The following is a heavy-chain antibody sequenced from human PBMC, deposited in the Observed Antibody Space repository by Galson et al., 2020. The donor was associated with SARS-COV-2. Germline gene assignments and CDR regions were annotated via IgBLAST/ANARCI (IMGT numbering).Heavy chain of an antibody. V-gene: IGHV3-49*04. CDR1: GFTFGDYA. Sequence: TGGSLRLSCTASGFTFGDYAMSWVRQAPGKGLEWVGFIRSKAYGGTTEYAASVKGRFTISRDDSKSIAYLQMNSLKTEDTAVYYCTRDLRVEMGPQVGGMDVWGQGTTVTVSS. CDR2: IRSKAYGGTT. CDR3: TRDLRVEMGPQVGGMDV. J-gene: IGHJ6*02. D-gene: IGHD3-10*01.